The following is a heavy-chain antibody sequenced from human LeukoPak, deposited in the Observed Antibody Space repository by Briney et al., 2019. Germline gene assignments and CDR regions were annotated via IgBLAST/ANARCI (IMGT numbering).Heavy chain of an antibody. V-gene: IGHV3-49*03. J-gene: IGHJ4*02. CDR2: IRSKAFGGTP. D-gene: IGHD4-17*01. Sequence: PGGSPRLSCSASGFTFDDYAVSWFRQAPGKGLEWVGFIRSKAFGGTPEYAASVRGRFTISRDDSKSIAYLQMNSLKTEDTAVYYCTRNTVTVHFYYWSQGTLVTVSS. CDR1: GFTFDDYA. CDR3: TRNTVTVHFYY.